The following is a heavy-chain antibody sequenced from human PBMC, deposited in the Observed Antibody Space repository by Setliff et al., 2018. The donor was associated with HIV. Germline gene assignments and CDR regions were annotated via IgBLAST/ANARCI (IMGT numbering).Heavy chain of an antibody. Sequence: GGSLRLSCTASGFTFRNYDMNWVRQAPGKGLEWVSFISVSGFTIHYADSVQGRFTISRDNARNSLSLQLNSLRADDTAVYYCARILDMSSRTRTLYHAMDVWGRGTTVTVSS. V-gene: IGHV3-48*03. CDR1: GFTFRNYD. CDR2: ISVSGFTI. D-gene: IGHD3-10*01. J-gene: IGHJ6*02. CDR3: ARILDMSSRTRTLYHAMDV.